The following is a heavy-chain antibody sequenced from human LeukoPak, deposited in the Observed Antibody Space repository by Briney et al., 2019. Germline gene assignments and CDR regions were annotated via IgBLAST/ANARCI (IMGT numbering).Heavy chain of an antibody. Sequence: ASVKVSCKASGYTFTSYAMNWVRQAPGQGLEWMGIINPSGGSTSYAQKFQGRVTMTRDTSTSTVYMELSSLRSEDTAVYYCARGRVYYYDSSGPIDYWGQGTLVTVSS. CDR3: ARGRVYYYDSSGPIDY. J-gene: IGHJ4*02. CDR1: GYTFTSYA. CDR2: INPSGGST. V-gene: IGHV1-46*01. D-gene: IGHD3-22*01.